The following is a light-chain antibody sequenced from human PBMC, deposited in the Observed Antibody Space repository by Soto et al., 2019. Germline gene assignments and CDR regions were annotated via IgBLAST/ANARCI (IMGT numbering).Light chain of an antibody. Sequence: ERVMTQSPATLSVSPGQRATLSCRTSQSVSPKLAWYQQTPGQAPTLVMYGASTRETGIPARCTGSGAGTGCTRTISSLQSGDVPVDYCRQYSAWTLSFGQGTKVDIK. CDR3: RQYSAWTLS. V-gene: IGKV3-15*01. CDR2: GAS. CDR1: QSVSPK. J-gene: IGKJ1*01.